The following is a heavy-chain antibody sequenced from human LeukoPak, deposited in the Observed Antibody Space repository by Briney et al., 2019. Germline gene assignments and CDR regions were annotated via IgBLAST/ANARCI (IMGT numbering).Heavy chain of an antibody. CDR3: AKGPTGQWVVKEYFHD. CDR1: GFPFRNFE. V-gene: IGHV3-30*02. D-gene: IGHD6-19*01. CDR2: IPSDATDE. Sequence: GALDPSWAAPGFPFRNFEMYWVRQAPGKGLGWVATIPSDATDEDYSDSVKGRFTISRDNSKNTLYLQMNSLRTDHTAVYYCAKGPTGQWVVKEYFHDWGQGTLVTVSS. J-gene: IGHJ1*01.